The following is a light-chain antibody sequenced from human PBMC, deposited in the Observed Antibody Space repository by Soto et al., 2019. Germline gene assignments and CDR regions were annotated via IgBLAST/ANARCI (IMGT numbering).Light chain of an antibody. J-gene: IGKJ2*01. CDR1: HDINDY. CDR3: QQYDIVPLT. Sequence: DIQMTQSPSSLSASVGDRVTITCQASHDINDYLSWYQQKPGKAPKLLIYEASRLETGVPSRFGGSGSGTDFTFTISGLQAEDIATYYCQQYDIVPLTFGQGTKLEI. CDR2: EAS. V-gene: IGKV1-33*01.